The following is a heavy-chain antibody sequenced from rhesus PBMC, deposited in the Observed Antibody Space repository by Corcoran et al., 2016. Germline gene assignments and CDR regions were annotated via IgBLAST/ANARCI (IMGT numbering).Heavy chain of an antibody. D-gene: IGHD3-22*01. Sequence: QVQLQESGPGVVKPSETLSLTCAVSGGSFSGYYWGWIRKPPGKGLEWMGHISGSSVGTDSNPSLKSGVSSSTDTSKNQLSLKLKSGTAADRAVYYCTRGRYDYGYWGQGVLVTVSS. CDR1: GGSFSGYY. CDR3: TRGRYDYGY. J-gene: IGHJ4*01. V-gene: IGHV4-165*01. CDR2: ISGSSVGT.